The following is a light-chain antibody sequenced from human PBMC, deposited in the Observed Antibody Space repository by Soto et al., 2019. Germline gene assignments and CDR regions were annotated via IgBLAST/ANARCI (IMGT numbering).Light chain of an antibody. CDR1: QSVNSR. CDR3: QKYNNWQWT. J-gene: IGKJ1*01. V-gene: IGKV3-15*01. Sequence: EIVMTQSPATLSVSPGERATLSCRASQSVNSRLAWYQQKPGQTPRLLIYDASTRATGIPTRFSGSGSGTDFTLTISSLQSEDFEVYYCQKYNNWQWTLGKGTKVEIK. CDR2: DAS.